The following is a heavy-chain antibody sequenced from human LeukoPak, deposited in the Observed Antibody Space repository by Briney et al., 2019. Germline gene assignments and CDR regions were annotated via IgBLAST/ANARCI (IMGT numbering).Heavy chain of an antibody. CDR3: ARELRSVETPRYNYFDY. J-gene: IGHJ4*02. CDR2: INSSFGST. Sequence: ASVKVSCKSSGYTFTDYYIHWVRQPPAQGLEGVGIINSSFGSTTYAQSFQGRVAMARDTYTSTVDMELSSLRSEETAVYYCARELRSVETPRYNYFDYWGQGTLVTVSS. V-gene: IGHV1-46*01. CDR1: GYTFTDYY. D-gene: IGHD4-23*01.